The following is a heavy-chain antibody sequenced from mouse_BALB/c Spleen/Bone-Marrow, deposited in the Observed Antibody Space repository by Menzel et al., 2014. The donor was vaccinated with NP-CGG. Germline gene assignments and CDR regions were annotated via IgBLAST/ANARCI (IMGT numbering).Heavy chain of an antibody. J-gene: IGHJ2*01. V-gene: IGHV1-9*01. CDR2: ILPGSGSS. CDR1: GYTFSSYW. D-gene: IGHD2-3*01. CDR3: TRWGWSFDY. Sequence: VQRVESGAELMKPGASVKISCKATGYTFSSYWIEWVKQRPGHGLEWIGEILPGSGSSNYNEKFEGKATITADTSSNTAYMQLSSLTSEDSAVYYCTRWGWSFDYWGQGTTLTVSS.